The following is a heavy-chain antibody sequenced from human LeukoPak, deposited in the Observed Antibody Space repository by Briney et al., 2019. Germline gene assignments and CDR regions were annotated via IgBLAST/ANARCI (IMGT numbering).Heavy chain of an antibody. CDR2: ISASTSTT. D-gene: IGHD2-15*01. CDR1: GFTFSNYA. J-gene: IGHJ5*02. V-gene: IGHV3-23*01. Sequence: GGSLRLSCAASGFTFSNYAMSWVRQSPGKGLEWVSAISASTSTTYYADSVRGRFTISRDISKNTLYLQMNSLRVEDTAVYYCAKSKEDCCGSFDPWGQGTLVTVSS. CDR3: AKSKEDCCGSFDP.